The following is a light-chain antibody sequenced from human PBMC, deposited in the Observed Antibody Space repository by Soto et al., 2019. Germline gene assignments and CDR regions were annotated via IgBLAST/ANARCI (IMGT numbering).Light chain of an antibody. V-gene: IGKV4-1*01. CDR2: WAS. Sequence: DIVLTQSPDSLAVSLGERATINCKSSQSVLYSSNNKNSIAWYQQKPGQPPRLLIYWASTRESGVPDRFSGSGSGTEFTLTISSLQSEDFAVYYCQQYNNWPRITFGQGTRLEIK. CDR3: QQYNNWPRIT. J-gene: IGKJ5*01. CDR1: QSVLYSSNNKNS.